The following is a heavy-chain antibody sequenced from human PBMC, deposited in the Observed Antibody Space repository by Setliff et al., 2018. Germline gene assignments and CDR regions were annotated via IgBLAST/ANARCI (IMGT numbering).Heavy chain of an antibody. CDR1: GFTFSSYS. CDR2: VNGDGSNT. Sequence: GSLRLSCAASGFTFSSYSMNWVRQAPGRGLVWVSYVNGDGSNTNYADSVKGRFTISRDNAKNTVYLQMNSLRAEDTAVYYCATGPGSGYSYWGQGTLVTVSS. D-gene: IGHD3-22*01. J-gene: IGHJ4*02. CDR3: ATGPGSGYSY. V-gene: IGHV3-74*01.